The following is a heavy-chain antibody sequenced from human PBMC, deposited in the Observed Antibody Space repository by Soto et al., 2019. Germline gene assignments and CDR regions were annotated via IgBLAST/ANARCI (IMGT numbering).Heavy chain of an antibody. J-gene: IGHJ5*02. V-gene: IGHV3-48*02. Sequence: PGGSLSLSCSASGFTFSIYSMNWVRQAPGKGLDWVSYISSSSSTIYYADSVKGRFTISRDNAKNSLYLQMNSLRDEDTAVYYCARSRDNYGAGWFDPWGQGTLVTVSS. D-gene: IGHD3-10*01. CDR1: GFTFSIYS. CDR3: ARSRDNYGAGWFDP. CDR2: ISSSSSTI.